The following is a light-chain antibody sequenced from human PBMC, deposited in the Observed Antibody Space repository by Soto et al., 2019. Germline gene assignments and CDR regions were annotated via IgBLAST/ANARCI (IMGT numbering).Light chain of an antibody. J-gene: IGKJ5*01. CDR3: QQYGSSPRT. Sequence: EIVLTQSPGTLSLSPGGRATLSCRASQSVSSSYLAWYQQKPGQAPRLLIYCASSRATGIPDRFSGSGSGTDFSLTITRLEPDDFAVFYCQQYGSSPRTFGQGTRGESK. CDR1: QSVSSSY. V-gene: IGKV3-20*01. CDR2: CAS.